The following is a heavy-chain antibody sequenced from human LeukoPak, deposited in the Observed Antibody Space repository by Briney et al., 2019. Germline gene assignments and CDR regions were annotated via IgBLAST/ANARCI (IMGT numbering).Heavy chain of an antibody. J-gene: IGHJ4*02. Sequence: SETLSLTCTVSGGSISSSSYYWGWIRQPPGKGLEWIGSIYYSGSTYYNPSLKSRVTISVDTSKNQFSLKLSSVTAADTAVYYCARVESYYDFWSGYVDYWGQGTLVTVSS. CDR1: GGSISSSSYY. CDR2: IYYSGST. V-gene: IGHV4-39*07. D-gene: IGHD3-3*01. CDR3: ARVESYYDFWSGYVDY.